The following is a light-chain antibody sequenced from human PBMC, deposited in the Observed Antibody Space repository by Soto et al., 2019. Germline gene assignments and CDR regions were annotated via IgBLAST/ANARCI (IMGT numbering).Light chain of an antibody. J-gene: IGKJ3*01. CDR2: DAS. V-gene: IGKV3-11*01. CDR1: QSVSSN. CDR3: QQRSNWPPGIT. Sequence: EIVMTQSPATLSVSPGERATLSCRASQSVSSNLAWYQQKPGQAPRLLIYDASNRATGIPARFSGSGSGTDFTLTISSLEPEDFAVYYCQQRSNWPPGITFGPGTKVDIK.